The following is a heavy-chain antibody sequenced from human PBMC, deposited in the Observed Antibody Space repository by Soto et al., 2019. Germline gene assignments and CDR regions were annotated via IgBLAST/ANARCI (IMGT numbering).Heavy chain of an antibody. CDR2: IWYDGSNK. Sequence: QVQLVESGGGVVQPGRSLRLSCAASGFTFSSYGMHWVRQAPGKGLEWVAVIWYDGSNKYYADSVKGRFTISRDNSKNTLYLQMNRLRAEDTAVYYCARSSKEGGYDYVWDHYFDYWGQGTLVTVSS. CDR3: ARSSKEGGYDYVWDHYFDY. J-gene: IGHJ4*02. CDR1: GFTFSSYG. V-gene: IGHV3-33*01. D-gene: IGHD3-16*01.